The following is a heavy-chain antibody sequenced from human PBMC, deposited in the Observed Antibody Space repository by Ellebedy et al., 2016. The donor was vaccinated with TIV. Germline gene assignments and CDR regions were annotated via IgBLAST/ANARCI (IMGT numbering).Heavy chain of an antibody. CDR3: TRDEN. CDR2: IRSKPYGGTT. J-gene: IGHJ4*02. V-gene: IGHV3-49*03. CDR1: GFIFGDYP. Sequence: GESLKISCTTSGFIFGDYPMSWFRQTPWKGLEWVGFIRSKPYGGTTEYAASVKGRFTISRDDSKSIAYLQMNSLKTEDTAVYYCTRDENWGQGTLATVSS.